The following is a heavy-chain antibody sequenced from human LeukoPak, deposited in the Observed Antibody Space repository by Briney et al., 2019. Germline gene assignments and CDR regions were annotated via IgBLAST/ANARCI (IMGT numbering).Heavy chain of an antibody. V-gene: IGHV4-59*08. CDR3: ARHELSSDLYPAFLYY. CDR1: GASISSYY. D-gene: IGHD6-25*01. CDR2: IYYNGRT. J-gene: IGHJ4*01. Sequence: PSETLSLTCTVSGASISSYYWSWIRQPPGKGLEWIGYIYYNGRTKYNPSLKSRVTISVDTSKNQLSLKMSSVTAADTAVYYCARHELSSDLYPAFLYYWGQG.